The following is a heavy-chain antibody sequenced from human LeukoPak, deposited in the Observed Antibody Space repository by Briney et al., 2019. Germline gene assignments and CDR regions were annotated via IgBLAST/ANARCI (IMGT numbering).Heavy chain of an antibody. CDR2: ISYGDGRAK. J-gene: IGHJ4*02. D-gene: IGHD6-19*01. V-gene: IGHV3-30*03. Sequence: GGSLRLSCAASGFTFITYGIHWVRQAPGKGLEWVAVISYGDGRAKFYADSVKGRFTISRDNSKNTPYLQMNSLSAEDTAVYYCARKAVTGSGPAHFDYWGQGTLVTVSS. CDR3: ARKAVTGSGPAHFDY. CDR1: GFTFITYG.